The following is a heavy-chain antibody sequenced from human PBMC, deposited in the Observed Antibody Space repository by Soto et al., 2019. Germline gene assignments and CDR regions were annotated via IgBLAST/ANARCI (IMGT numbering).Heavy chain of an antibody. V-gene: IGHV4-31*03. J-gene: IGHJ4*02. Sequence: SETLSLTCTVSGGSISSGGYYWSWIRQHPGKGLEWIGYIYYSGSTYYNPSLKSRVTISVDTSKNQFSLKLSSVTAADTAVYYCARTEYYYDSSGYYTWNWGQGTLVT. CDR1: GGSISSGGYY. CDR3: ARTEYYYDSSGYYTWN. D-gene: IGHD3-22*01. CDR2: IYYSGST.